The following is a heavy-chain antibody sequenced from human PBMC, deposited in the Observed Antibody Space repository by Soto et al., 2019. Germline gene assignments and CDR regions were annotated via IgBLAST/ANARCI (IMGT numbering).Heavy chain of an antibody. CDR3: AKDTLDTDNVFDY. D-gene: IGHD1-1*01. J-gene: IGHJ4*02. V-gene: IGHV3-23*01. CDR2: ISSSGGGT. CDR1: RFTFSNYA. Sequence: GGSLRLSCATSRFTFSNYAMSWVRQAPGKGLEWVSTISSSGGGTYYADSVKGRFTISRDNSKNTLYLQMNSLRVEDTAVYYCAKDTLDTDNVFDYWGQGTLVTVSS.